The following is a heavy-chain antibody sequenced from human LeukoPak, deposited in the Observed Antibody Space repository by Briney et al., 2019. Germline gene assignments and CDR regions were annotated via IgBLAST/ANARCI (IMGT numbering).Heavy chain of an antibody. CDR1: GYTFTGYY. Sequence: PRASVKVSCKASGYTFTGYYMHWVRQAPGQGLEWMGWISGYNGNTNYAQKFQGRVTMTTDTSTSTAYMELRSLTSDDTAVYYCARDARLRYSSSWYEGNFQHWGQGTLVTVSS. CDR3: ARDARLRYSSSWYEGNFQH. J-gene: IGHJ1*01. D-gene: IGHD6-13*01. CDR2: ISGYNGNT. V-gene: IGHV1-18*04.